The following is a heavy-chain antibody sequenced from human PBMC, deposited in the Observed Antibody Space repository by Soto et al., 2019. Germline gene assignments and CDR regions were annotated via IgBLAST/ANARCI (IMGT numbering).Heavy chain of an antibody. J-gene: IGHJ5*02. Sequence: QVQQVQSGPEVKKPGSSVKVSCKASGGSITSYAVSWVRQAPGQGLEWMGGIISMFGTTHYAQKFQGKVTITADESTNTFYMELFRLRSDDTAIYYCARDRCNSFDCYSWLDPWGQGTLVTVSS. CDR1: GGSITSYA. CDR2: IISMFGTT. CDR3: ARDRCNSFDCYSWLDP. V-gene: IGHV1-69*01. D-gene: IGHD2-21*02.